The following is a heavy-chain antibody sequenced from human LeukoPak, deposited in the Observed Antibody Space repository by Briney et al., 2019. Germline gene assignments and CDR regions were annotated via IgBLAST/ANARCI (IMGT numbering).Heavy chain of an antibody. CDR3: AKEGDYCSSSGCHKRGIDY. CDR2: IWYDGSHD. V-gene: IGHV3-33*06. D-gene: IGHD2-2*01. Sequence: GTSLRLSCAASGFTFSHYAMHWVRQAPGKELEWVAVIWYDGSHDTYTDSVKGRFTVSRDNFKNAPHLQMNSLRVEDTAVYYCAKEGDYCSSSGCHKRGIDYWGQGTLVTVSS. CDR1: GFTFSHYA. J-gene: IGHJ4*02.